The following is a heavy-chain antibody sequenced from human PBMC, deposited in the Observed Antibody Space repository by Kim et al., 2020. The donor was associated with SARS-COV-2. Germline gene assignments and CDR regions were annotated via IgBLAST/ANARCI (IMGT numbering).Heavy chain of an antibody. Sequence: ADGGATDYSGPVKGRFTTSRNDSKNTLYLQMNRLKTEDTAVYYCATTGGGQWGQGTTVTVSS. CDR3: ATTGGGQ. D-gene: IGHD3-10*01. V-gene: IGHV3-15*01. J-gene: IGHJ6*02. CDR2: ADGGAT.